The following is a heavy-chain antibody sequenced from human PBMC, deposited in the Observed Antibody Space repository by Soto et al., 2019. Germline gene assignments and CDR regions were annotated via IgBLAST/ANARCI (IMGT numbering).Heavy chain of an antibody. CDR3: ARGLRSDIGVVPAAINGFDY. J-gene: IGHJ4*02. D-gene: IGHD2-2*02. CDR2: INAGNGNT. CDR1: GYTFTSYA. V-gene: IGHV1-3*01. Sequence: QVQLVQSGAEVKKPGASVKVSCKASGYTFTSYAMHWVRQAPGQRRGWMGWINAGNGNTKYSQKFQGRVTITRDTSASTAYMELSSLRSEDTAVYYCARGLRSDIGVVPAAINGFDYWGQGTLVTVSS.